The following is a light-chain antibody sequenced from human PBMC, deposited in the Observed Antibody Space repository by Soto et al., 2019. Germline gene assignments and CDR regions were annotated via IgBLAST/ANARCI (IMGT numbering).Light chain of an antibody. CDR3: QQSYSTPPT. Sequence: DVQMTQYPSTLSASVGDRVAITCRASDNIAPWVAWYQQKPGKAPKLLIYKAANLADEVPSRFAGSGSGTDFTLTISSLQPEDFATYYCQQSYSTPPTFGQGTKVDIK. CDR2: KAA. CDR1: DNIAPW. V-gene: IGKV1-5*03. J-gene: IGKJ1*01.